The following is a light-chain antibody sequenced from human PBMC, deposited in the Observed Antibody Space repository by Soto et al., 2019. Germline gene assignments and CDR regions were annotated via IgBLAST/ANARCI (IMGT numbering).Light chain of an antibody. J-gene: IGLJ2*01. V-gene: IGLV8-61*01. CDR2: STN. Sequence: QTVVSQEPSFSVSPGETVTLTFGLTSASALTSYYPSWYQQTQGQAPRTLIYSTNTRSSGVPDRFSGSILGNKAALTITGAQAYDVSDYYCALYVAYGNVVFGGGTKLTVL. CDR3: ALYVAYGNVV. CDR1: SASALTSYY.